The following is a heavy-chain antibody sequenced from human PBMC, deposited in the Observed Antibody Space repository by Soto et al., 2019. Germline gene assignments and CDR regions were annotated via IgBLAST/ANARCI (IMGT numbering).Heavy chain of an antibody. CDR1: GFTVSSNY. V-gene: IGHV3-53*01. CDR3: ARAIYCSSTSCYDFDY. Sequence: QLGGSLRLSCAASGFTVSSNYMSWVRQAPGKGLEWVSVIYSGGSTYYADSVKGRFTISRDNSKNTLYLQMNSLRAEDTAVYYCARAIYCSSTSCYDFDYWGQGTLVTVSS. J-gene: IGHJ4*02. D-gene: IGHD2-2*01. CDR2: IYSGGST.